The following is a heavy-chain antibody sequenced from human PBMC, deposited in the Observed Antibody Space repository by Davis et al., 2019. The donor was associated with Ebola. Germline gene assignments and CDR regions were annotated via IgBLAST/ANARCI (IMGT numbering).Heavy chain of an antibody. Sequence: GESLKISCAASGFTFSSYAMSWVRQAPGKGLEWVSGISGSGGSTKGRFIISRDNSKNTLYLQMNRLRAEDTAVYYCARYCHYTDCSYFDFWGQGTLVTVSS. V-gene: IGHV3-23*01. CDR1: GFTFSSYA. CDR2: ISGSGGST. J-gene: IGHJ4*02. CDR3: ARYCHYTDCSYFDF. D-gene: IGHD2-15*01.